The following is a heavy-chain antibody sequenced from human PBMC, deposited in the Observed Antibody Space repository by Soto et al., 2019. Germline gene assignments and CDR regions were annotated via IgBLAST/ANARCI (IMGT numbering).Heavy chain of an antibody. CDR3: ARARCSSTSCYKATLSAFDI. D-gene: IGHD2-2*02. CDR1: GGTFSSYA. J-gene: IGHJ3*02. CDR2: IIPIFGTA. V-gene: IGHV1-69*13. Sequence: SVKVSCKASGGTFSSYAISWVRQAPGQGLEWMGGIIPIFGTANYAQKVQGRVTITADESTSTAYMELSSLRSEDTAVYYCARARCSSTSCYKATLSAFDIWGQGTMVTVSS.